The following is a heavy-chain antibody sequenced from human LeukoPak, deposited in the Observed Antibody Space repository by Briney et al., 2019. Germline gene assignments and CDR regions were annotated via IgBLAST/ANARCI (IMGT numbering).Heavy chain of an antibody. V-gene: IGHV3-48*03. CDR2: ISGRGEAI. Sequence: GGSLRLSCAASGFTFSDHNMDWVRQAPGKGLEWISYISGRGEAIFYADSVQGRFTISRDNAKNSLYLQMNSLRAEDTAVYYCARGGHDVYYYYYMDVWGKGTTVTISS. J-gene: IGHJ6*03. CDR3: ARGGHDVYYYYYMDV. CDR1: GFTFSDHN. D-gene: IGHD3-10*02.